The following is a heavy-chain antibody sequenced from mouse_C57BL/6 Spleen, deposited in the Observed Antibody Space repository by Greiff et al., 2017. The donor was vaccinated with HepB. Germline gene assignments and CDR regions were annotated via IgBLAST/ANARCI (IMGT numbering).Heavy chain of an antibody. V-gene: IGHV1-80*01. D-gene: IGHD2-1*01. CDR3: ARGDGNYGGAY. J-gene: IGHJ3*01. CDR1: GYAFSSYW. Sequence: VQLVESGAEMVKPGASVKISCKASGYAFSSYWMNWVKQRPGKGLEWIGQIYPGDGDTNYNGKFKGKATLTADKSSSTAYMQLSSLTSEDSAVYFCARGDGNYGGAYWGQGTLVTVSA. CDR2: IYPGDGDT.